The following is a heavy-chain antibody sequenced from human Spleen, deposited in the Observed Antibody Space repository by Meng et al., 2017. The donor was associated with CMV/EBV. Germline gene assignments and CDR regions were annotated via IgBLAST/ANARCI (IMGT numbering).Heavy chain of an antibody. CDR1: GGTFSSYA. J-gene: IGHJ4*02. CDR2: IIPIFGTS. CDR3: ARRGDFRTAYLVDY. V-gene: IGHV1-69*05. D-gene: IGHD3/OR15-3a*01. Sequence: SVKVSCKASGGTFSSYAISWVRQAPGQGLEWMGGIIPIFGTSNYAQKLQGRVTISTDESTSTACMRLRSLRSDDTAVYYCARRGDFRTAYLVDYWGQGTLVTVSS.